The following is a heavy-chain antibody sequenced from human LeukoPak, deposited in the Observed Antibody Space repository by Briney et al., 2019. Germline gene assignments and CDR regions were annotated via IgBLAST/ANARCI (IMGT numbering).Heavy chain of an antibody. CDR2: ISGSGSGGST. CDR3: ARDTHYYGSGSPAFDL. Sequence: GGSLRLSCAASGFTFSSSAMSWVRQAPGKGLEWVSSISGSGSGGSTYYADSVKGRFTISRDNSKNTLYLQLNSLRAEDTALYYCARDTHYYGSGSPAFDLWGRGTMVTVSS. CDR1: GFTFSSSA. D-gene: IGHD3-10*01. V-gene: IGHV3-23*01. J-gene: IGHJ3*01.